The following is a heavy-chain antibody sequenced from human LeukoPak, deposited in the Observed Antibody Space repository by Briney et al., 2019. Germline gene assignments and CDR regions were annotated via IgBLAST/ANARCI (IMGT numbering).Heavy chain of an antibody. CDR3: ARVGSDY. Sequence: PGGSLRLSCAASGFTLSSYWMSWVRQAPGKGLEWVANIKQDGSEKYYVDSVKGRFTISRDNAKNSLYLQMNSLRAEDTAVYYCARVGSDYWGQGTLVTVSS. J-gene: IGHJ4*02. D-gene: IGHD2-2*03. CDR1: GFTLSSYW. CDR2: IKQDGSEK. V-gene: IGHV3-7*01.